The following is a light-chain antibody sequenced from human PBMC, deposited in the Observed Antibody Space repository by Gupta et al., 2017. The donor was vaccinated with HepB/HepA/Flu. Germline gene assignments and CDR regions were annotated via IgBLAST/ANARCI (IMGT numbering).Light chain of an antibody. CDR1: QSVLYSANNKNY. Sequence: IVLTQSPDSLAVSLGERATINCKSSQSVLYSANNKNYLAWYQQKPGQPPKMLIYWASTRESGVPDRFSGSGSGTDFTLTISSLQAEDVAVYYCQQYYSNHLTFGGGTKVEIK. CDR3: QQYYSNHLT. CDR2: WAS. V-gene: IGKV4-1*01. J-gene: IGKJ4*01.